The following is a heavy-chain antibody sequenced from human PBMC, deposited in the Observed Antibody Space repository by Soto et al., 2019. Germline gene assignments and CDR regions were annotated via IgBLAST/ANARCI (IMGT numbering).Heavy chain of an antibody. Sequence: GASVKVSCKASGYTFTSYYMHWVRQAPGQGLEWMGIINPSGGSTSYTQKFQGRVTMTRDTSTSTVYMELSSLRSEDTAVYYCARDLAVTTQAASWFDPWGQGTLVTVSS. CDR3: ARDLAVTTQAASWFDP. CDR1: GYTFTSYY. J-gene: IGHJ5*02. CDR2: INPSGGST. V-gene: IGHV1-46*01. D-gene: IGHD4-17*01.